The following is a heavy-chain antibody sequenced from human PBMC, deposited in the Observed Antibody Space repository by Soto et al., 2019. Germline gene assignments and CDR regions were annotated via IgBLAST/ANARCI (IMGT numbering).Heavy chain of an antibody. CDR3: SYYYDSSGYLLRYYFDY. Sequence: EVQLLESGGGLVQPGGSLRLSCAASGFTFSSYAMSWVRQAPGKGLEWVLASSGSGGSTYYAASVKGRFTISSDNSNNTLYLQMNSLTAEATAVYYCSYYYDSSGYLLRYYFDYWGQGTLVTVSS. V-gene: IGHV3-23*01. CDR2: SSGSGGST. J-gene: IGHJ4*02. CDR1: GFTFSSYA. D-gene: IGHD3-22*01.